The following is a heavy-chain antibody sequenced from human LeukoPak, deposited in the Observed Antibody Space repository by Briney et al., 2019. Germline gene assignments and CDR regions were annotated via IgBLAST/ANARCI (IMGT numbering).Heavy chain of an antibody. CDR2: ICSNDNNT. V-gene: IGHV3-23*01. CDR3: AKGTSSSCYSAPNY. CDR1: GFTFSSYA. Sequence: GGSLRLSCAASGFTFSSYAMNWVRQAPGKGLEWVSAICSNDNNTYYANSVKGRFTISRDNSKNALSPQLNSLRAEDTAVYYCAKGTSSSCYSAPNYWGQGTLVTVSS. J-gene: IGHJ4*02. D-gene: IGHD2-15*01.